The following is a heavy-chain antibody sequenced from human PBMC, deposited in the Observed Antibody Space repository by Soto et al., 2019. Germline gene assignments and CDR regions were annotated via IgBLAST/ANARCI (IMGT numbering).Heavy chain of an antibody. CDR1: GFTFSSYD. CDR2: LSGSGGST. Sequence: GGSLRLSCAASGFTFSSYDMSWVRQAPGKGPEWVSALSGSGGSTYYADSVKGRFTISRDNSKNTLYLQMNSLRAEDTAVYYCAKGLGSGTMYYYYGMDVWGQGTTVTVSS. CDR3: AKGLGSGTMYYYYGMDV. D-gene: IGHD1-7*01. V-gene: IGHV3-23*01. J-gene: IGHJ6*02.